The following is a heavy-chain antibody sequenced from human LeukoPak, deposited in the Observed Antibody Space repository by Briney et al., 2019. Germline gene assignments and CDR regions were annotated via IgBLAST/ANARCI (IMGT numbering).Heavy chain of an antibody. CDR2: IIPIFGTA. D-gene: IGHD3-10*01. V-gene: IGHV1-69*13. J-gene: IGHJ5*02. CDR3: AREYGSGSYSYNWFDP. Sequence: SVKVSCKASGGAFSSYAISWVRQAPGQGLEWMGGIIPIFGTANYAQKFQGRVTITADESTSTAYMELSSLRSEDTAVYYCAREYGSGSYSYNWFDPWGQGTLVTVSS. CDR1: GGAFSSYA.